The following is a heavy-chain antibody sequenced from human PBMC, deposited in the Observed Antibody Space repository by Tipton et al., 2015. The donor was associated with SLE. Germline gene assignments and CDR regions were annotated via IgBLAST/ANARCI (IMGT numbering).Heavy chain of an antibody. CDR3: ARAYYTFDY. Sequence: TLSLTCSVSGVSIRTSRYYWGWIRQSPGQGLEWVGSLYAGGSTYFHPSLKSRASISADASKNHFSLKLNSVTAADTAVYYCARAYYTFDYWGQGALVTVSS. J-gene: IGHJ4*02. CDR2: LYAGGST. CDR1: GVSIRTSRYY. D-gene: IGHD3-3*01. V-gene: IGHV4-39*02.